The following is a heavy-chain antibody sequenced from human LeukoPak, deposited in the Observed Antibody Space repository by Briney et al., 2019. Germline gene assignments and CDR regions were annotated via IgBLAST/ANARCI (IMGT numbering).Heavy chain of an antibody. Sequence: SVKVSCKASGGTFSSYAISWVRQAPGQGLEWTGGIIPIFGTANYAQKFQGRVTITADESTSTAYMELSSLRSEDTAVYYCARVGEEYSSSYPLYYFDYWGQGTLVTVSS. J-gene: IGHJ4*02. D-gene: IGHD6-13*01. CDR1: GGTFSSYA. CDR2: IIPIFGTA. V-gene: IGHV1-69*13. CDR3: ARVGEEYSSSYPLYYFDY.